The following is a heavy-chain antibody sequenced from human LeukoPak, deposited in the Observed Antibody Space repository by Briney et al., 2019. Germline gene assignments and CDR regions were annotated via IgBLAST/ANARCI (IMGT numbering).Heavy chain of an antibody. V-gene: IGHV1-18*01. Sequence: ASVKVSCKASGYTFTSYGISWVRQAPGQGLEWMGWISAYNGNTNYAQKLQGRVTMTTDTSTSTAYMELRSLRSDDTAVYYCARKYYDSSGYWSKIDYWGQGTLVTVSS. CDR3: ARKYYDSSGYWSKIDY. CDR2: ISAYNGNT. D-gene: IGHD3-22*01. J-gene: IGHJ4*02. CDR1: GYTFTSYG.